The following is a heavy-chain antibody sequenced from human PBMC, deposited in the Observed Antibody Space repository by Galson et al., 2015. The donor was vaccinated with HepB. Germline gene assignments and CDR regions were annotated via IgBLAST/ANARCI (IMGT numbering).Heavy chain of an antibody. D-gene: IGHD3-10*01. J-gene: IGHJ3*02. CDR3: AREAGEKAFDI. V-gene: IGHV6-1*01. CDR1: GDSVSSNSVG. Sequence: CAISGDSVSSNSVGWNWIRQSPSRGLEWLGRTYYRSRWSNDYAASVKSRITINPDTSKNQFSLNLSSATAADTAVYYCAREAGEKAFDIWGQGTMVTVSS. CDR2: TYYRSRWSN.